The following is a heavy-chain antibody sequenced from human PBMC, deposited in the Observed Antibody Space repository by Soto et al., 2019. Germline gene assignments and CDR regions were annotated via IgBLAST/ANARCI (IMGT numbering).Heavy chain of an antibody. D-gene: IGHD1-1*01. J-gene: IGHJ3*02. CDR2: INPSGGST. CDR3: ASLVQGAFDI. V-gene: IGHV1-46*01. Sequence: QVQLVQSGAEVKKPGASVKVSCKASGYTFTSYYMHWVRQAPGQGLEWMGIINPSGGSTSYAQKFQGRVTMTRDTSTSTVYMKLSSLRSEDTAVYYCASLVQGAFDIWGQGTMVTVSS. CDR1: GYTFTSYY.